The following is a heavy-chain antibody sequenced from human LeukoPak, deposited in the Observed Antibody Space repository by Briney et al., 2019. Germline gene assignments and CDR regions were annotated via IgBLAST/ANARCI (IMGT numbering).Heavy chain of an antibody. D-gene: IGHD3-3*01. CDR3: TTGSSGRITIFGVVIGVDY. CDR2: IKSKTDGGTT. V-gene: IGHV3-15*01. J-gene: IGHJ4*02. Sequence: GGSLRLSCAASGFTFSNAWMSWVRQAPGKGLEWVGRIKSKTDGGTTDYAAPVKGRFTISRDDSKNTLYLQMNRLKTEDTAVYYCTTGSSGRITIFGVVIGVDYWGQGTLVTVSS. CDR1: GFTFSNAW.